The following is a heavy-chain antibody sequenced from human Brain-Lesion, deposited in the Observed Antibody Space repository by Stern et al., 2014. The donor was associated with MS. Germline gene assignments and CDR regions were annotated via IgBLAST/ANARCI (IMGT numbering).Heavy chain of an antibody. V-gene: IGHV4-39*01. CDR1: GGSISSSTYY. Sequence: QVQLQESGPGLVKPSETLSLTCTVSGGSISSSTYYWAWIRQPPGKVLEWIGNIYYSGFTYYNPSLKSRVTISVDMSKNQFPLKLSSVTAADTAIYYCARHDSVPRPSQLYSARDRGPGYFDYWGQGTLVTVSS. CDR2: IYYSGFT. CDR3: ARHDSVPRPSQLYSARDRGPGYFDY. J-gene: IGHJ4*02. D-gene: IGHD1-26*01.